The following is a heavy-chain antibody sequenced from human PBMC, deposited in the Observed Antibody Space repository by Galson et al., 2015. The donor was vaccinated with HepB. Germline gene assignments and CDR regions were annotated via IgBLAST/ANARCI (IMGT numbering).Heavy chain of an antibody. CDR1: GFTCSTYW. D-gene: IGHD3-3*01. CDR3: ARYDFWTGSYQDY. Sequence: SLRLSCAASGFTCSTYWMSWVRQAPGKGLEWVATIKQDGREKYFVGSVKGRFTISRDNAKNSLYLHMSSLRAEDTGVYYCARYDFWTGSYQDYWGQGTLVTISS. CDR2: IKQDGREK. J-gene: IGHJ4*02. V-gene: IGHV3-7*01.